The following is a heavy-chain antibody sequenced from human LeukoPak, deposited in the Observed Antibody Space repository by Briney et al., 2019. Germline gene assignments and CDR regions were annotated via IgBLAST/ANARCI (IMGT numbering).Heavy chain of an antibody. D-gene: IGHD6-13*01. J-gene: IGHJ4*02. V-gene: IGHV3-11*03. CDR3: ARLDMADSSSWSIGGYFDY. CDR2: ISSSSSYT. Sequence: GGSLRLSCAASGFPLSDYFMSWIRQAPGKGLEWVSYISSSSSYTNYADSVKGRFTISRDNAKNSLYLQMNSLRAEDTAVYYCARLDMADSSSWSIGGYFDYWGQGTLVTVSS. CDR1: GFPLSDYF.